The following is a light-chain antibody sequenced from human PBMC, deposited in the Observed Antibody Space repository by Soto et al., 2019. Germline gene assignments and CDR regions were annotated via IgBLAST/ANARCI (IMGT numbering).Light chain of an antibody. CDR3: QQSYSTPIT. CDR1: QTISSY. V-gene: IGKV1-39*01. CDR2: VAS. Sequence: DIQMTQSPSSLSASVGDRVTITCRASQTISSYLNWYQQKPGKVPKLLIYVASSLQGGVPSRFSGSGSGTDFTLTIGSLQPDDFATYYCQQSYSTPITFGQGTRLEI. J-gene: IGKJ5*01.